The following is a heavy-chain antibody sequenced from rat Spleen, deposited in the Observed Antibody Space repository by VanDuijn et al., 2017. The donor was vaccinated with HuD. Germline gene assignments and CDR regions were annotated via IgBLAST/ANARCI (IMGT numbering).Heavy chain of an antibody. J-gene: IGHJ2*01. CDR2: IWSGGNT. CDR1: GFSLTNYH. V-gene: IGHV2S13*01. D-gene: IGHD1-12*02. Sequence: QVQLKESGPGLVQPSQTLSLTCIVSGFSLTNYHVHWVRQSPGKGLEWMAVIWSGGNTDYNSALKTRLGISRDTSKSQVFLKVNSLKTEDTGIYYCTRNYAYYYDGSYHGGFDYWGQGVMVTVSS. CDR3: TRNYAYYYDGSYHGGFDY.